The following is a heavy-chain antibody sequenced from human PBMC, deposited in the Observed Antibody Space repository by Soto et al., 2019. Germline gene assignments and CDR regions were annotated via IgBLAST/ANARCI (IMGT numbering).Heavy chain of an antibody. CDR2: ISYDGSNK. CDR1: GFTFSSYG. J-gene: IGHJ6*02. Sequence: GGSLRLSCAASGFTFSSYGMHWVRQAPGKGLEWVAVISYDGSNKYYADSVKGRFTISRDNSKNTLYLQMNSLRAEDTAVYYYASSRAGAGAKYYYHYNMDLWGQGTTVTVTS. V-gene: IGHV3-30*03. CDR3: ASSRAGAGAKYYYHYNMDL.